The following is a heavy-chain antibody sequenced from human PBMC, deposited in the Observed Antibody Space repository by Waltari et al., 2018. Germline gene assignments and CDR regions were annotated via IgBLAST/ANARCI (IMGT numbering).Heavy chain of an antibody. CDR1: GYTFTSYG. Sequence: QVQLVQSGAEVKKPGASVKVSCKASGYTFTSYGISWVRQAPGQGLEWMGWISADNGNTNYAQKLQGRVNMTTDTSTSTAYMELRSLRSDDTAVYYCARVNYDFWSGYWTPNWFDPWGQGTLVTVSS. J-gene: IGHJ5*02. V-gene: IGHV1-18*01. CDR3: ARVNYDFWSGYWTPNWFDP. CDR2: ISADNGNT. D-gene: IGHD3-3*01.